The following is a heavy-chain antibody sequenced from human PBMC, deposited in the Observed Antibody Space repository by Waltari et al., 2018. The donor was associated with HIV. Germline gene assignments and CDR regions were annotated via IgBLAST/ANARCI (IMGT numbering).Heavy chain of an antibody. CDR3: ARHELCGYYKIYYYGMDV. V-gene: IGHV4-59*08. CDR2: IFYSGIT. J-gene: IGHJ6*02. D-gene: IGHD3-3*01. Sequence: QVQLQESGPGLVKPSETLSLTCNVSGGSISTYYWNWIRQPPGKGLEWIGNIFYSGITNYNPSVKSRVTISLDTAKTQISLKLTSMSAADTAGYYCARHELCGYYKIYYYGMDVRGQGTTVTVSS. CDR1: GGSISTYY.